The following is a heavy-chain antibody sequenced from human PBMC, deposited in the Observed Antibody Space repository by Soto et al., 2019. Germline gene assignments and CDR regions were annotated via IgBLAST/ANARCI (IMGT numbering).Heavy chain of an antibody. CDR3: ARVPRDFCGRDCSSEN. V-gene: IGHV3-30*03. Sequence: XGSLRLSCTAAGCIFGSYGMHWVRQAPGKGLEWVALISYDGTNKYYPDSVKGRFTISRDNPKNTLYLEMNSLRAEDTAVYYWARVPRDFCGRDCSSENWGQGTQVTVSS. J-gene: IGHJ4*02. CDR2: ISYDGTNK. D-gene: IGHD2-21*02. CDR1: GCIFGSYG.